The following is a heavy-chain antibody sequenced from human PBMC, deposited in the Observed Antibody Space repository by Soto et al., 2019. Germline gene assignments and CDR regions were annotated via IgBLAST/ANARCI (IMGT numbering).Heavy chain of an antibody. CDR2: ISPMFGAA. V-gene: IGHV1-69*19. D-gene: IGHD3-10*01. Sequence: QVQLVQSGAEMKKPGSSVKVSCQSSGGTFNTYAMNWVRQAPGQGPEWMGDISPMFGAANYAPKFQGRVTLTADESTGTSYMQLSSLTSEDTALYFCAREVQVHTPAFVYWGQGTQLTVSS. CDR1: GGTFNTYA. CDR3: AREVQVHTPAFVY. J-gene: IGHJ4*02.